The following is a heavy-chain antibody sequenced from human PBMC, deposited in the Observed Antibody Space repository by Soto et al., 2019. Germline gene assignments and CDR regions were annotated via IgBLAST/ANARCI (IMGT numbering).Heavy chain of an antibody. CDR2: IYYSGST. V-gene: IGHV4-31*03. Sequence: SETLSLTCTVSGGSISSGGYYWSWIRQHPGKGLEWIGYIYYSGSTYYNPSLKSRVTISVDTSKNQFSLKLSSVTAADTAVYYCARCPRDGYGGAWYFALWGRGTLVTVSS. CDR3: ARCPRDGYGGAWYFAL. CDR1: GGSISSGGYY. J-gene: IGHJ2*01. D-gene: IGHD5-12*01.